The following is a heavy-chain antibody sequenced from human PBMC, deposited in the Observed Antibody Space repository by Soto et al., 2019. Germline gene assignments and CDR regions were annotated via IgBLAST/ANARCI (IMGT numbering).Heavy chain of an antibody. Sequence: GGSLRLSCATSGFTFSGSAMHWVRQASGKGLEWVGRIRSKANSYATAYAASVKGRFTISRDDSKNTAYLQMNSLKTEDTAVYYCTRLWGSLGYWGQGTLVTVSS. CDR2: IRSKANSYAT. CDR1: GFTFSGSA. V-gene: IGHV3-73*01. D-gene: IGHD3-16*01. J-gene: IGHJ4*02. CDR3: TRLWGSLGY.